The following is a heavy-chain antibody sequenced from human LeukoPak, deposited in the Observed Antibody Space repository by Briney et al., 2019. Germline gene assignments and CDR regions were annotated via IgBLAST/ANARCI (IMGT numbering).Heavy chain of an antibody. D-gene: IGHD4-17*01. Sequence: PSETLSLTCTVSGGSISSSSYYWGWIRQPPGKGLEWIGSIYYSGSTYYNPSLKSRVTISVDTSKNQFSLKPSSVTAADTAVYYCARTSGYGDYVGSYDYWGQGTLVTVSS. J-gene: IGHJ4*02. CDR1: GGSISSSSYY. V-gene: IGHV4-39*01. CDR3: ARTSGYGDYVGSYDY. CDR2: IYYSGST.